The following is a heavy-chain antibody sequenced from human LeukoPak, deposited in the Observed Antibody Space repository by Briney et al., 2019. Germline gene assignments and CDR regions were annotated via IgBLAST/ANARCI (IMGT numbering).Heavy chain of an antibody. CDR1: GDSFSSHY. J-gene: IGHJ3*02. CDR2: ISHIGGT. D-gene: IGHD4-17*01. V-gene: IGHV4-59*11. Sequence: PSETLSLTCAVSGDSFSSHYWTWIRQSPGTGLEWIGYISHIGGTNYNPSLKGRVTISIDTSKNQFSLKLRSVTAADTAVYYCARDLVTVTKGFDIWGQGTMVSVSS. CDR3: ARDLVTVTKGFDI.